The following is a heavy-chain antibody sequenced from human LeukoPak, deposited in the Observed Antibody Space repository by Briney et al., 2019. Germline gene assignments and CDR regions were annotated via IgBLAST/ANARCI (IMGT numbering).Heavy chain of an antibody. CDR2: IVVGSGNT. D-gene: IGHD3-22*01. J-gene: IGHJ4*02. Sequence: GASVKVSCKASGFTFTSPAVQWVRQARGQRLEWIGWIVVGSGNTDYAQKFQERVTITRDMSTSTAYMELSSLRSEDTAVYYCAADGYYDTGVVSGYWGQGTLVTVSS. V-gene: IGHV1-58*01. CDR3: AADGYYDTGVVSGY. CDR1: GFTFTSPA.